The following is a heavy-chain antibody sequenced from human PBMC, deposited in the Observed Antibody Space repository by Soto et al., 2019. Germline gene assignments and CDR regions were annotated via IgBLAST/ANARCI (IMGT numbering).Heavy chain of an antibody. CDR2: IYHSGST. CDR3: AREGRGYDYGLLDY. V-gene: IGHV4-38-2*02. D-gene: IGHD5-18*01. CDR1: GYSIRNGYY. Sequence: SETLSLTCTVSGYSIRNGYYWGWIRQPPGKGLEWIGTIYHSGSTYYNPSLKSRVTISVDASENHFSLKLSSVTAADTAVYYCAREGRGYDYGLLDYWGQGTLVTVSS. J-gene: IGHJ4*02.